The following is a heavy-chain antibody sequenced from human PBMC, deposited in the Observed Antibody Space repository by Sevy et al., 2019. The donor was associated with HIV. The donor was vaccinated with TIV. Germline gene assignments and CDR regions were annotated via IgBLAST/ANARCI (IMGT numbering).Heavy chain of an antibody. J-gene: IGHJ4*02. CDR1: GFTFTNYW. D-gene: IGHD6-25*01. Sequence: GGSLRLSCAASGFTFTNYWMTWVRQAPGKGLEWVANINQDDSEIHYVDSVKGRFTISRDNAKNSLYLQMNSLRAEDTAVYYCARELYGSGSLWGQRTLVTVSS. CDR2: INQDDSEI. V-gene: IGHV3-7*01. CDR3: ARELYGSGSL.